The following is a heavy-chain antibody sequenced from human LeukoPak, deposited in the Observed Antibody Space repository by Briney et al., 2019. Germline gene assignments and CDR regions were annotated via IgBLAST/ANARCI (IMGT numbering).Heavy chain of an antibody. Sequence: SETLSLTCTVSGYSISSGYYWGWIRQPPGKGLEWIGSIYHSGSTYYNPSLKSRVTISVDTSKNQFSLRLSSVTAADTAVYYCVRVHYGYPYYFDYWGQGTLVTVSS. D-gene: IGHD5-18*01. V-gene: IGHV4-38-2*02. CDR3: VRVHYGYPYYFDY. CDR2: IYHSGST. J-gene: IGHJ4*02. CDR1: GYSISSGYY.